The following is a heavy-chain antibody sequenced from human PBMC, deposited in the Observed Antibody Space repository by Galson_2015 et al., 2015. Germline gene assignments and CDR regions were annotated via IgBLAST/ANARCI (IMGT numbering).Heavy chain of an antibody. CDR3: ARRTELLWFGELSNWFDP. CDR1: GYSFTSYW. J-gene: IGHJ5*02. D-gene: IGHD3-10*01. V-gene: IGHV5-51*01. CDR2: IYPGDSDT. Sequence: QSGAEVKKPGESLKISCKGSGYSFTSYWIGWVRQMPGKGLEWMGIIYPGDSDTRYSPSFQGQVTISADKSISTAYLQWSSLKASDTAMYYCARRTELLWFGELSNWFDPWGQGTLVTVSS.